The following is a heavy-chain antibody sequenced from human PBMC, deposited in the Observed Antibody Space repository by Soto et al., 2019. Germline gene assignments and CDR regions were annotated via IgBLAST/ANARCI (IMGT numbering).Heavy chain of an antibody. J-gene: IGHJ1*01. CDR1: GGSFTSTNYF. CDR3: ARLQIYDSRAAPTPIFHP. V-gene: IGHV4-39*01. CDR2: MYYNGNT. Sequence: QLQESGPGLVKPSETLSLTCTVSGGSFTSTNYFWGWIRQPPGKGLEWIGYMYYNGNTFYSPSLMSRVTMSVDTSKRQFSLDLSSVTAADTAMYYCARLQIYDSRAAPTPIFHPWGLGAMVTVSS. D-gene: IGHD3-22*01.